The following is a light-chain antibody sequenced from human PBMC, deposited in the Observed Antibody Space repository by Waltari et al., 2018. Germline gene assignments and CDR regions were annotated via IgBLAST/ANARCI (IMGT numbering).Light chain of an antibody. CDR1: SSDVGYYNY. J-gene: IGLJ3*02. CDR3: SSFTRSGTWV. CDR2: EVT. V-gene: IGLV2-14*01. Sequence: QSALTQPASVSGSPGQSITVSCPGTSSDVGYYNYVSFYQQPPGNVPKLMIYEVTNRPPGVSSRFAASKAGDAAFLTISGLQAEDEADYYCSSFTRSGTWVFGGGTKLTVL.